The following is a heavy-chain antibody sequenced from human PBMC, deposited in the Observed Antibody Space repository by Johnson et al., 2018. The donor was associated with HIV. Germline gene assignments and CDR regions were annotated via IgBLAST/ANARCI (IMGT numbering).Heavy chain of an antibody. Sequence: QVQLVESGGGLVQPGGSLRLSCAASGFTFSDYYMSWIRQAPGEGLEWVTLMSYDGVNKYYADSVKGRFTISRDNAKNSLYLQMNSLRAEDTAVYYCARPRTGSDAFDIWGQGTMVTVSS. CDR1: GFTFSDYY. CDR3: ARPRTGSDAFDI. D-gene: IGHD7-27*01. CDR2: MSYDGVNK. J-gene: IGHJ3*02. V-gene: IGHV3-11*01.